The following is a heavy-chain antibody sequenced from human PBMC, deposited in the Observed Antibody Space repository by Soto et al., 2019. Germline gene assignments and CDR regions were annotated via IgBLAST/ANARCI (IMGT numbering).Heavy chain of an antibody. CDR3: ARDREEPRGYSYGYLRYYYGMDV. CDR1: GYTFTGYY. D-gene: IGHD5-18*01. CDR2: INPNSGGT. J-gene: IGHJ6*02. V-gene: IGHV1-2*04. Sequence: GASVKVSCKASGYTFTGYYMHWVRQAPGQGLEWMGWINPNSGGTYYAQKFQGWVTMTRDTSISTAYMELSRLRSDDTAVYYCARDREEPRGYSYGYLRYYYGMDVWGQGTTVTVSS.